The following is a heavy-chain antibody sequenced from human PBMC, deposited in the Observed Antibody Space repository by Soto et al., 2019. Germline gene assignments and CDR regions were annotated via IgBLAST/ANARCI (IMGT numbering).Heavy chain of an antibody. CDR2: INPNSGGT. V-gene: IGHV1-2*04. D-gene: IGHD3-22*01. Sequence: GASVKVSCKASGYTFTGYYMHWVRQAPGQGLEWMGWINPNSGGTNYAQKFQGWVTMTRDTSISTAYMELSRLRSDDTAVYYCARGWDYYDSSGYLDDAFDIWGQGTMVTV. CDR3: ARGWDYYDSSGYLDDAFDI. J-gene: IGHJ3*02. CDR1: GYTFTGYY.